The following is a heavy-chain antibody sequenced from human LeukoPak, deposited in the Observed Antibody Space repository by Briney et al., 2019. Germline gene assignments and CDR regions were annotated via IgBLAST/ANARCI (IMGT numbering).Heavy chain of an antibody. CDR1: GFTFSSYR. Sequence: GGSLRLSCAASGFTFSSYRMNWVRHAPGEGLEWVSSISSGSSYIYYADSVKGRFTISRDNAKNSLYLQMNSLRAEDTAVYYCAGIYYGSGSFDYWGQGTLVTVSS. CDR2: ISSGSSYI. V-gene: IGHV3-21*01. D-gene: IGHD3-10*01. J-gene: IGHJ4*02. CDR3: AGIYYGSGSFDY.